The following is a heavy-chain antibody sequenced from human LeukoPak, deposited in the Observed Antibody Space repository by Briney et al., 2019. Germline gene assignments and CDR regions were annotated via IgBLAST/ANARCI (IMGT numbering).Heavy chain of an antibody. CDR3: ATGITVTTGGFDP. CDR1: GGSVSSGSYY. V-gene: IGHV4-61*01. J-gene: IGHJ5*02. CDR2: IYYSGST. Sequence: SETLSLTCTVSGGSVSSGSYYWSWIRQPPGTGPAWLGYIYYSGSTNYNPSLKSRVTISVDTSKNQFSLKLSSVTAADTAVYYCATGITVTTGGFDPWGQGTLVTVSS. D-gene: IGHD4-17*01.